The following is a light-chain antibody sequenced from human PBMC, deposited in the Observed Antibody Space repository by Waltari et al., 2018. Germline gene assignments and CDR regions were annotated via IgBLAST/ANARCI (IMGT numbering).Light chain of an antibody. CDR2: TNN. V-gene: IGLV1-44*01. CDR3: AAWDDSLNGWV. Sequence: QSVLTQPPSASVTPGQRVTISCSGRHSHIGSNSVNWYQQLPGTAPNLLIYTNNQRPSGVPDRFSGSKSGTSATLAIGGLRSADEADYYCAAWDDSLNGWVFGGGTKLTVL. J-gene: IGLJ3*02. CDR1: HSHIGSNS.